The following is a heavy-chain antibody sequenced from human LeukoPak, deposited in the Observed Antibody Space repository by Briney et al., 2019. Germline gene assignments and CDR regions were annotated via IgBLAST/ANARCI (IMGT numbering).Heavy chain of an antibody. CDR1: GFTFSSYA. V-gene: IGHV3-23*01. D-gene: IGHD3-10*01. CDR2: VSGTGGST. Sequence: GGSLRLSCAASGFTFSSYAMSWVRQAPGKGLEWVSGVSGTGGSTYYADSVKGRFTISRDNSKNTLYLKMNSLRAEDTAVYYCAKDRAGSGSPYYFDYWGQGTLVTVSS. J-gene: IGHJ4*02. CDR3: AKDRAGSGSPYYFDY.